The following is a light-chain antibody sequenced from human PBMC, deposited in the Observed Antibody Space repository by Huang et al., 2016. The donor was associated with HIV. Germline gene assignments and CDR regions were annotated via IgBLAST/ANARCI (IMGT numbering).Light chain of an antibody. J-gene: IGKJ2*01. V-gene: IGKV1-5*03. Sequence: DIQMTQSPSTLSAAVGDRVTITCRASVSISSWLAWYQQKPGRAPKLLMYKASSLETGVPSRFSGSGSGTEFTLTISRLQPDDFATYYCQQYHNYPTFGQGTKLEIK. CDR2: KAS. CDR1: VSISSW. CDR3: QQYHNYPT.